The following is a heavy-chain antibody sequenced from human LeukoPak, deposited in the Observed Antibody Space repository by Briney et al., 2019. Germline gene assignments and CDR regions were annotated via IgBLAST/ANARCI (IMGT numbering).Heavy chain of an antibody. CDR3: AKSGYSYGYRFDY. J-gene: IGHJ4*02. CDR2: ISWNSGSI. V-gene: IGHV3-9*01. CDR1: GFTFDDYA. D-gene: IGHD5-18*01. Sequence: GGSLRLSCAASGFTFDDYAMHWVRQAPGKGLEWVSGISWNSGSIGYADSVKGRFTISRDNAKNSLYLQMNSLRAEDTALYYRAKSGYSYGYRFDYWGQGTLVTVSS.